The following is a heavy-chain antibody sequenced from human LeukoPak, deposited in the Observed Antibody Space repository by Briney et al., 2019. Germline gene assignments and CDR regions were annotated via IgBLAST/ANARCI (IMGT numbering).Heavy chain of an antibody. D-gene: IGHD3-22*01. CDR2: IRYDGSNK. CDR1: GFTFSSYG. J-gene: IGHJ4*02. CDR3: ANDYYDSSGLSDY. Sequence: GGSLRLSCAASGFTFSSYGMHWVRQAPGKGLEWVAFIRYDGSNKYYADSVKGRFTISRDNSKNTLYLQMNSLRAEDTAVYYCANDYYDSSGLSDYWGQGTLVTVSS. V-gene: IGHV3-30*02.